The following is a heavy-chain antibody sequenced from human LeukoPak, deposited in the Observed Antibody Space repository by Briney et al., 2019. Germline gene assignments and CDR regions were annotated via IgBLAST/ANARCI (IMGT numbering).Heavy chain of an antibody. CDR2: INHSGST. V-gene: IGHV4-34*01. D-gene: IGHD2-15*01. CDR1: GGSFSGYY. Sequence: SETLPLTCAVYGGSFSGYYWSWIRQPPGKGLEWIGEINHSGSTNYNPSLKGRVTISVDTSKNQFSLKLSSVTAADTAVYYCARMYRGYCSGGSCYGSPFDYWGQGTLVTVSS. CDR3: ARMYRGYCSGGSCYGSPFDY. J-gene: IGHJ4*02.